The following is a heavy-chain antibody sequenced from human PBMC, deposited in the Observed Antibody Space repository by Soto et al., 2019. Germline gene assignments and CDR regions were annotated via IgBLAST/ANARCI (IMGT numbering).Heavy chain of an antibody. CDR3: ARLRLTGYFDY. Sequence: QVQLVESGGGLVKPGGSLRLSCVASGFTFSDHYMTWIRQAPGKGLEWLSYISTSSSYTNYADSVKGRFTISRDNAMNSLYLKMNSLRAEDTAVYYCARLRLTGYFDYWGQGTLVTVSS. V-gene: IGHV3-11*05. J-gene: IGHJ4*02. CDR1: GFTFSDHY. CDR2: ISTSSSYT.